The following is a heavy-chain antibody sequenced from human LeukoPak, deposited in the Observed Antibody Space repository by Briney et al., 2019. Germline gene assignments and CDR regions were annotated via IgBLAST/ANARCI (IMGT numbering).Heavy chain of an antibody. CDR3: ARIAVHRRITVPGQFGLDY. D-gene: IGHD6-19*01. J-gene: IGHJ4*02. V-gene: IGHV1-46*01. Sequence: ASVKVSCKASGYIFTSYNIYWVRQAPGQGLEWMGIINPSGGSTNYAQKFQGRVTMTRDTSTRTVYMELSSLRSEDTAVYYCARIAVHRRITVPGQFGLDYWGQGTLVSVSS. CDR2: INPSGGST. CDR1: GYIFTSYN.